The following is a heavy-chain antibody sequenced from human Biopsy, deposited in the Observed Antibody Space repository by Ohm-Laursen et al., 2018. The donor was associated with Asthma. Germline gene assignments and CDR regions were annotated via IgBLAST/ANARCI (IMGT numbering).Heavy chain of an antibody. CDR3: AKDVFPGWELRRGPDY. V-gene: IGHV3-30*18. CDR1: GFTFSNYG. D-gene: IGHD1-26*01. CDR2: ISFDGSNK. Sequence: LSLTCAASGFTFSNYGMYWVRQAPGQGLDWVAVISFDGSNKNYTDSVKGRFTISRDNSRNTLHLQMNSLRAEDTAVYYCAKDVFPGWELRRGPDYWGQGTLVTVSS. J-gene: IGHJ4*02.